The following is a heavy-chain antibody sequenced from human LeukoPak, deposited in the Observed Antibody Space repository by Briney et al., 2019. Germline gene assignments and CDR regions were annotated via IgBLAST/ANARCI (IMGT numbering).Heavy chain of an antibody. J-gene: IGHJ4*02. CDR3: AKDFNY. V-gene: IGHV3-23*01. CDR1: GFTFGSYA. CDR2: ISGTGGIT. Sequence: GGSLRLSCAASGFTFGSYAMSWVRQAPGKGLEWVSGISGTGGITYYADSVRGRFTVSRDDSKNTLFLQMKSLRVEDTAVYYCAKDFNYWGQGTLVTVSS.